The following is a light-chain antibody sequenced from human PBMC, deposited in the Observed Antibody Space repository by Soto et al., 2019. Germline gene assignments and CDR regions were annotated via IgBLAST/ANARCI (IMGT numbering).Light chain of an antibody. V-gene: IGLV2-11*01. J-gene: IGLJ1*01. CDR1: SSDVGGYDY. CDR3: CSYAGNCYV. Sequence: QSALTQPRSVSGSPGQSVAISCTGTSSDVGGYDYVSWYQQHPGKAPKLMIYDVSKRPSGVPDRFSGSKSGNTASLTISGLQAEDEADYYCCSYAGNCYVFGTGTKLTVL. CDR2: DVS.